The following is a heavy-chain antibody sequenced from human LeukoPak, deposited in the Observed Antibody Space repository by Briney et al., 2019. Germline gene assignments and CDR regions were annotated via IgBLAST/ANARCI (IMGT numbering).Heavy chain of an antibody. J-gene: IGHJ4*02. CDR1: GYTFTSYY. D-gene: IGHD3-16*01. Sequence: ASVKVSCKASGYTFTSYYMNWVRQAPGQGLEWMGWMSPKSANAGFAQKFQGRVTITRDTSISTAYMELSSLTSEDTAVYYCARTPPRGLIDYWGQGTLVTVSS. CDR2: MSPKSANA. V-gene: IGHV1-8*03. CDR3: ARTPPRGLIDY.